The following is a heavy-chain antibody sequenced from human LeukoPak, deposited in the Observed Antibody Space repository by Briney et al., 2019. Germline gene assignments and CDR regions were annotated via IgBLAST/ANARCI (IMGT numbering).Heavy chain of an antibody. CDR3: AKDRSSYGWFDY. V-gene: IGHV3-30*02. CDR2: IRYDGSNK. Sequence: GGSLRLSSAASGFTFSSYGMHWVRQAPGKGLEWVAFIRYDGSNKYYADSVKGRFTISRDNSKNTLYLQMNSLRAEDTAVYYCAKDRSSYGWFDYWGQGTLVTVSS. D-gene: IGHD2-15*01. J-gene: IGHJ4*02. CDR1: GFTFSSYG.